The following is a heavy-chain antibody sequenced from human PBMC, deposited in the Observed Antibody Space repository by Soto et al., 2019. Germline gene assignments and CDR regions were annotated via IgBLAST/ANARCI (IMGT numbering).Heavy chain of an antibody. Sequence: ELVESGGGFIGPGRSLRLSCAASGFTFDDYAIHWVREAPGKGLEWVTGISWDSAVIDYAVSVKGRFTIGRDNGRNSLYLHMNNLRPEDTVLYFCATDRGSSSWDPIFDFWGRGTLVTVSS. V-gene: IGHV3-9*01. CDR1: GFTFDDYA. CDR3: ATDRGSSSWDPIFDF. D-gene: IGHD6-13*01. CDR2: ISWDSAVI. J-gene: IGHJ4*02.